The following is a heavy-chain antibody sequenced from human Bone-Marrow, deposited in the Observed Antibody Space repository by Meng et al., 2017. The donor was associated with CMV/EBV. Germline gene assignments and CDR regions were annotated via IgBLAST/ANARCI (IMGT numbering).Heavy chain of an antibody. Sequence: GESLKISCAASGFTFSSYSMNWVRQAPGKGLEWVSSISSSSSYIYYADSVKGRFTISRDNAKNTLYLQMNSLRAEDTAVYYCARGEHCSSTSCYPHYYGMDVWGQGTTVPVSS. V-gene: IGHV3-21*01. CDR3: ARGEHCSSTSCYPHYYGMDV. D-gene: IGHD2-2*01. CDR2: ISSSSSYI. J-gene: IGHJ6*02. CDR1: GFTFSSYS.